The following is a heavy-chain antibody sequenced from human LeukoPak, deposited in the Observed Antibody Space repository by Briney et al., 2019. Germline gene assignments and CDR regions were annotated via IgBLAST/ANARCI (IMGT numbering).Heavy chain of an antibody. CDR3: AKAGAIQLWLQGYFDY. Sequence: GGSLRLSCAASGFTFSSYGMHWVRQAPGKGLEWVAGISYDGSNKYYADSVKGRFTISRDNSKNTLYLQMNSLRAEDTAVYYCAKAGAIQLWLQGYFDYWGQGTLVTVSS. V-gene: IGHV3-30*18. J-gene: IGHJ4*02. CDR1: GFTFSSYG. CDR2: ISYDGSNK. D-gene: IGHD5-18*01.